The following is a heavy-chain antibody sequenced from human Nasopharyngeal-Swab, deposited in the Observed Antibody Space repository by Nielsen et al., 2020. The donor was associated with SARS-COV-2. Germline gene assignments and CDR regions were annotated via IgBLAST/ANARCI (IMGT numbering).Heavy chain of an antibody. J-gene: IGHJ4*02. CDR3: AKADVLLWFGELSLDY. Sequence: GESLKISYAASGFTFSSYAMSWVRQAPGKGLEWVSAISGSGGSTYYVDSVKGRFTISRDNSKNTLYLQMNSLRAEDTAVYYCAKADVLLWFGELSLDYWGQGTLVTVSS. CDR2: ISGSGGST. V-gene: IGHV3-23*01. D-gene: IGHD3-10*01. CDR1: GFTFSSYA.